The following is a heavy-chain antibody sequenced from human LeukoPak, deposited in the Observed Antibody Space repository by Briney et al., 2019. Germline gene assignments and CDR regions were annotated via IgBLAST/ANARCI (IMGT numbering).Heavy chain of an antibody. D-gene: IGHD6-13*01. Sequence: PGGSLRLSCAASGFTFSSYAMHWVRQAPGKGLEYVSAISSNGGSTYYANSVKGRFTISRDNSKNTLYLQMGSLRAEDMAVYYCARDSMAAAAGWYYYMDVWGKGTTVTVSS. V-gene: IGHV3-64*01. CDR1: GFTFSSYA. J-gene: IGHJ6*03. CDR2: ISSNGGST. CDR3: ARDSMAAAAGWYYYMDV.